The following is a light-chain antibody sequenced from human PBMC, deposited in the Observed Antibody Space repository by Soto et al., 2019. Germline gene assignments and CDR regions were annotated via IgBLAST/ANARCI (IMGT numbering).Light chain of an antibody. CDR3: SSYSISTAYL. CDR1: SSDVGGYDY. Sequence: QSALTQPASESGSPGQSITSSCTGTSSDVGGYDYVSWYQLHPGKAPKLMVFEVSNRPSGVSYRFSGSKSGNTASLTISGLQAEDEADYFCSSYSISTAYLFGTGTKVTVL. CDR2: EVS. J-gene: IGLJ1*01. V-gene: IGLV2-14*01.